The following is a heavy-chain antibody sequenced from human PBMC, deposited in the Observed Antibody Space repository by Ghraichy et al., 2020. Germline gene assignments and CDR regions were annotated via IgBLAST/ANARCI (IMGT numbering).Heavy chain of an antibody. D-gene: IGHD5-18*01. J-gene: IGHJ4*02. CDR3: ARDEGGYSYGWYVV. CDR2: INHSGST. CDR1: GGSFSGYY. Sequence: SETLSLTCAVYGGSFSGYYWSWIRQPPGKGLEWIGEINHSGSTNYNPSLKSRVTISVDTSKNQFSLKLSSVTAADTAVYYCARDEGGYSYGWYVVWGQGTLVTVSS. V-gene: IGHV4-34*01.